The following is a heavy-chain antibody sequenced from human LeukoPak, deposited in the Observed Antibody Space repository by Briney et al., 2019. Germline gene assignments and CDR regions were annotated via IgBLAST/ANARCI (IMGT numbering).Heavy chain of an antibody. CDR1: GYSFTSYW. CDR2: IYPGDSEI. V-gene: IGHV5-51*01. CDR3: ARRQSPDY. J-gene: IGHJ4*02. Sequence: GESLKISCKGSGYSFTSYWIGWVRQVPGKGLEWMRIIYPGDSEIIYSPSFQGQVTISADKSITTAYLQWSSLKASDSAMYYCARRQSPDYWGQGTLVTVSS.